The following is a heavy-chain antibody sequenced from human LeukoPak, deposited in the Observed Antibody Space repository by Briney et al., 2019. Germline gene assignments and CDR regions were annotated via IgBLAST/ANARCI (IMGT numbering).Heavy chain of an antibody. CDR1: GFTYSSYA. Sequence: GGSLRLSCAASGFTYSSYAMSWVRQAPGKGLEWVSAISGSGGSTYYADSVKGRFTISRDNSKNTLYLQMNSLRAEDTAVYYCAKGLGYDSSGPLDYWGQGTLVTVSS. D-gene: IGHD3-22*01. J-gene: IGHJ4*02. CDR3: AKGLGYDSSGPLDY. CDR2: ISGSGGST. V-gene: IGHV3-23*01.